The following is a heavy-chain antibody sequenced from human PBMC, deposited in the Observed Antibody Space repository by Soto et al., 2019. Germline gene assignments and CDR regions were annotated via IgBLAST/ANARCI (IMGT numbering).Heavy chain of an antibody. CDR3: ARVSGYKKHYGMDV. D-gene: IGHD5-18*01. Sequence: PSETLSLTCAVYGGSFSGYYWSWIRQPPGKGLEWIGEINHSGSTNYNPSLKSRVTISVDTSKNQFSLKLSSVTAADTAVYYCARVSGYKKHYGMDVWGQGTTVTVSS. J-gene: IGHJ6*02. CDR1: GGSFSGYY. V-gene: IGHV4-34*01. CDR2: INHSGST.